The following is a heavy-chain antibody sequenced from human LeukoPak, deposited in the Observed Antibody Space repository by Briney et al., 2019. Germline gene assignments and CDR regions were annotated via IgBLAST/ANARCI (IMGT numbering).Heavy chain of an antibody. V-gene: IGHV1-69*04. CDR1: GGTFSSYA. CDR3: AREVYSSGSGFDP. Sequence: ASVKVSCKASGGTFSSYAISWVRQAPGQRLEWMGRIIPILGIANYAQKFQGRVTITADKSTSTAYMELSSLRSEDTAVYYCAREVYSSGSGFDPWGQGTLVTVSS. D-gene: IGHD6-19*01. CDR2: IIPILGIA. J-gene: IGHJ5*02.